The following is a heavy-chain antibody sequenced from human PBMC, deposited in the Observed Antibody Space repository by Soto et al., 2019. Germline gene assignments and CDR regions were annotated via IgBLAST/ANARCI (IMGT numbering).Heavy chain of an antibody. CDR3: ARDGSPYWFDP. J-gene: IGHJ5*02. CDR2: ISSSGSTI. CDR1: GFTFSSYE. Sequence: GGSLRLSCAASGFTFSSYEMNWVRQAPGKGLEWVSYISSSGSTIYYADSVKGRFTISRDNAKNSLYLQMNSLRAEDTAVYYCARDGSPYWFDPWGQGTLVTVSS. V-gene: IGHV3-48*03.